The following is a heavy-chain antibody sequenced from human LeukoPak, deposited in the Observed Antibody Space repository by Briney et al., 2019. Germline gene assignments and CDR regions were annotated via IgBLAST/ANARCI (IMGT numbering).Heavy chain of an antibody. CDR2: ISGSGVIT. D-gene: IGHD3-10*01. CDR1: GFTFSSYA. J-gene: IGHJ4*02. V-gene: IGHV3-23*01. CDR3: AKARYGSGSYPFDS. Sequence: GGSLRLSCAAAGFTFSSYAMSWVRQAPGKGREWGSAISGSGVITYYADSGKGRFTISGDNSQNTLYLQMNSLRAEDTAVYYCAKARYGSGSYPFDSWGQGPLVTVSS.